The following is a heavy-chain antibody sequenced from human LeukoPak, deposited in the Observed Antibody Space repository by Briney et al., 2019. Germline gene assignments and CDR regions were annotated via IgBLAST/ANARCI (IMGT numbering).Heavy chain of an antibody. J-gene: IGHJ4*02. CDR3: AKDWRIAAAGRVGYYFDY. Sequence: GGSLRLSCAASGFTVSSNYMSWVRQAPGKGLEWVSVIYSGGSTYYADSVKGRFTISRDNSKNTLYLQMNSLRAEDTAVYYCAKDWRIAAAGRVGYYFDYWGQGTLITVSS. CDR1: GFTVSSNY. V-gene: IGHV3-66*01. D-gene: IGHD6-13*01. CDR2: IYSGGST.